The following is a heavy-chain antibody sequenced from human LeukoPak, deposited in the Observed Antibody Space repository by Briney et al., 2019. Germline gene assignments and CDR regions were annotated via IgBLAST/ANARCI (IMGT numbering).Heavy chain of an antibody. CDR3: AKDGVAYCGGDCTRQFYYYMDV. J-gene: IGHJ6*03. Sequence: ASVKVSCKASGYTFTGYYMHWVRQAPGQGLEWMGWINPNSGGTNYAQKFQGRVTMTRDTSISTAYMELSRLRSDDTAVYYCAKDGVAYCGGDCTRQFYYYMDVWGKGTTVTVSS. CDR1: GYTFTGYY. CDR2: INPNSGGT. D-gene: IGHD2-21*02. V-gene: IGHV1-2*02.